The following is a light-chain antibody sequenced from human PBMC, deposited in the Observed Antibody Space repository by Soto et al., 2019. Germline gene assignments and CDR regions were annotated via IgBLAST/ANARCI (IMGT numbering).Light chain of an antibody. V-gene: IGLV1-40*01. CDR2: DNN. CDR1: SSNIGAGYD. CDR3: QSYDSSLSVVV. J-gene: IGLJ2*01. Sequence: QSVLTQPPSVSGAPGQRVTISCTGSSSNIGAGYDVHWYQQLPGTAPKLLIYDNNKRPSGVPDRFSGSKSGTSVSLAITGLQAEDEADYYCQSYDSSLSVVVFGGGTKVTVL.